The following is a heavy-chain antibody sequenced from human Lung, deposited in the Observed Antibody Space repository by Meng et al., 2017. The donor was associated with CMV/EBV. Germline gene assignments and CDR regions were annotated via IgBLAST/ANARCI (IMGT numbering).Heavy chain of an antibody. CDR1: GYMXTTYD. Sequence: ASXXVSXKASGYMXTTYDINWVRQATGQGLEWMGWMNPNSGNTGYAQKFQGRVTLTRVTSISTAYMELISLTSDDTAVYYCARTRIEVEPDGRKSNYYNYGMDDWXQGTXVTVSS. J-gene: IGHJ6*02. CDR3: ARTRIEVEPDGRKSNYYNYGMDD. D-gene: IGHD2-2*01. CDR2: MNPNSGNT. V-gene: IGHV1-8*01.